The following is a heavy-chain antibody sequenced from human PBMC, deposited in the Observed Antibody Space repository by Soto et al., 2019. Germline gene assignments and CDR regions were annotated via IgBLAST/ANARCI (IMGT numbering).Heavy chain of an antibody. CDR1: GFTFSSYG. J-gene: IGHJ6*02. D-gene: IGHD6-19*01. V-gene: IGHV3-30*18. Sequence: SGGSLRLSCAASGFTFSSYGMHWVRQAPGKGLEWVAVISYDGSNKYYADSVKGRFTISRDNSKNTLYLQMNSLRAEDTAVYYCAKDSYSSGWYRYYYYYGMDVWGQGTTVTVSS. CDR3: AKDSYSSGWYRYYYYYGMDV. CDR2: ISYDGSNK.